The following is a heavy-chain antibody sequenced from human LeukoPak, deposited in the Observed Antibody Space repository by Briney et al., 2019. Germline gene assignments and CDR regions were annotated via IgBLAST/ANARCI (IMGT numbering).Heavy chain of an antibody. CDR2: ITWNSGTV. Sequence: PGGSLRLSCAASGFIFDDHAMHWVRQAPGKGLEWVSGITWNSGTVGYADSVRGRFTISRDNAKNSLSLQMNSLRAEDTALYYCAKMGGLEEFGSFGSWGQGTLVTVSS. V-gene: IGHV3-9*01. CDR3: AKMGGLEEFGSFGS. J-gene: IGHJ4*02. D-gene: IGHD3-10*01. CDR1: GFIFDDHA.